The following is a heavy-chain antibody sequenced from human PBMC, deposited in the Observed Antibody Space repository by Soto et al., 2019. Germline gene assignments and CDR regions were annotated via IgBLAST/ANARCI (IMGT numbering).Heavy chain of an antibody. V-gene: IGHV4-61*01. J-gene: IGHJ5*02. D-gene: IGHD2-8*02. CDR1: GGSVSSGSYY. CDR2: IYYSGST. Sequence: SETLSLTCTVSGGSVSSGSYYWSWIRQPPGKGLEWIGYIYYSGSTNYNPSLKSRVTISVDTSKNQFSLKLSSVTAADTAVYYCATGLVVHSWFDPWGQGTLVTVSS. CDR3: ATGLVVHSWFDP.